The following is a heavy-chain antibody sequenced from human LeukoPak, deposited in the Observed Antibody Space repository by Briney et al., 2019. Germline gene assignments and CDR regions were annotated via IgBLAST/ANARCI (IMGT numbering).Heavy chain of an antibody. V-gene: IGHV4-59*01. J-gene: IGHJ6*03. CDR3: ARGGSGWSDYYYYYMDV. CDR2: IYYSGSA. Sequence: SETLSLTCTVSGGSISSYYWSWIRQPPGKGLEWIGYIYYSGSANYNPSLKSRVTISVDTSKNQFSLKLSSVTAADTAVYYCARGGSGWSDYYYYYMDVWGKGTTVTVSS. CDR1: GGSISSYY. D-gene: IGHD6-19*01.